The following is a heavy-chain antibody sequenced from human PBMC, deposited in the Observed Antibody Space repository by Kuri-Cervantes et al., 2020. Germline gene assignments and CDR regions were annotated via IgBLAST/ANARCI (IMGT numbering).Heavy chain of an antibody. CDR1: GYTFTSYG. D-gene: IGHD1-26*01. CDR2: ISAYNGDT. V-gene: IGHV1-18*01. J-gene: IGHJ3*02. Sequence: ASVKVSCKASGYTFTSYGIGWVRQAPGQGLEWMGWISAYNGDTNYAQKLQGRVTMTTDTSTSTAYMELRSLRSDDTAVYYCARGSSTPRDHNAAFDIWGQGTMVTVSS. CDR3: ARGSSTPRDHNAAFDI.